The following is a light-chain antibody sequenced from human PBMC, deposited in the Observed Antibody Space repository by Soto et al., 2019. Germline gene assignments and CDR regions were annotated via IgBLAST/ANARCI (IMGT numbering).Light chain of an antibody. CDR3: QQYYSYPRT. CDR1: QGISSY. J-gene: IGKJ1*01. CDR2: AAS. V-gene: IGKV1-8*01. Sequence: AIRMTQYPSSFSASTGDRVTITCRASQGISSYLAWYHQKPGKAPKLLIYAASTLQSGVPSRFSGSGSGTDFTLTISCLQSEDFATYYCQQYYSYPRTFGQGTKVDI.